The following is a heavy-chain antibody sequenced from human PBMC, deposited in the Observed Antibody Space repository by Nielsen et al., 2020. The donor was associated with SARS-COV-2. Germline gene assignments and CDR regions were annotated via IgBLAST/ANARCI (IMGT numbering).Heavy chain of an antibody. V-gene: IGHV3-48*03. Sequence: GESLKISCAASGFTFSSYEMNWVRQAPGKGLEWVSYISTSGSTIYYSDSVKGRFTIFRDNAKNSLYLHMNSLRAEDTALYYCARDGTDSSRWHQRVDYWGQGTLVTVSS. J-gene: IGHJ4*02. D-gene: IGHD6-13*01. CDR3: ARDGTDSSRWHQRVDY. CDR1: GFTFSSYE. CDR2: ISTSGSTI.